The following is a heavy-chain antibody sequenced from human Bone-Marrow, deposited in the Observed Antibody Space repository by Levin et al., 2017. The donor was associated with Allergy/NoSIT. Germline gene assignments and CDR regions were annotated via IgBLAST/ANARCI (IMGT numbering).Heavy chain of an antibody. CDR2: LFYSGST. D-gene: IGHD3-3*01. CDR1: GVSITTTNHY. V-gene: IGHV4-39*07. J-gene: IGHJ5*02. Sequence: SETLSLTCSVSGVSITTTNHYWAWIRQPPGKGLEWIGSLFYSGSTFYNPSLNSRVTMSLDTSNHQCSLKLSSVTAADTAIYYCATNSFDFLSGYPNWFDPWGQGTLVTVSS. CDR3: ATNSFDFLSGYPNWFDP.